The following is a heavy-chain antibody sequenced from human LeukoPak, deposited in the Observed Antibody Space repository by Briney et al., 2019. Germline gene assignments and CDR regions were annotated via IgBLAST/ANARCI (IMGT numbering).Heavy chain of an antibody. J-gene: IGHJ4*02. V-gene: IGHV3-30*04. CDR1: GFTFSSYA. CDR2: ISYDGSNK. D-gene: IGHD4-23*01. Sequence: GGSLRLSCAASGFTFSSYAMHWVRQAPGKGLEWVAVISYDGSNKYYADSVKGRFTISRDNSKNTLYLQMNSLRAEDTAVYYCAREPPVVRGFFDYWGQGTLVTVSS. CDR3: AREPPVVRGFFDY.